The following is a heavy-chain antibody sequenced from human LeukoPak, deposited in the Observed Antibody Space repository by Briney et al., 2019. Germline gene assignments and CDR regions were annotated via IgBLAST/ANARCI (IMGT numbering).Heavy chain of an antibody. V-gene: IGHV3-21*01. CDR1: GFTFSSYI. J-gene: IGHJ6*02. CDR2: ISSSSSYI. Sequence: GGSLRLSCAASGFTFSSYIMNWVRQAPGKGLEWVSSISSSSSYIYYADSVKGRFTISRDNAKNSLYLQVNSLRAEDTAVYYRARDRKYSSSSFYYYGMDVWGQGTTVTVSS. CDR3: ARDRKYSSSSFYYYGMDV. D-gene: IGHD6-13*01.